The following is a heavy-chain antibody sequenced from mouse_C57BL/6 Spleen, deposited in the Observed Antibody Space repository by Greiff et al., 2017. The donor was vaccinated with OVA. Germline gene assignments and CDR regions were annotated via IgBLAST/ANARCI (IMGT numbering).Heavy chain of an antibody. V-gene: IGHV1-69*01. J-gene: IGHJ2*01. CDR3: ARTPSYYYGSSYYFDY. D-gene: IGHD1-1*01. CDR1: GYTFTSYW. CDR2: IDPSDSYT. Sequence: VQLQQPGAELVMPGASVKLSCKASGYTFTSYWMHWVKQRPGQGLEWIGEIDPSDSYTNYNQKFKGKSTLTVDKSSSTAYMQLSSLTSEDSAVYYCARTPSYYYGSSYYFDYWGQGTTLTVSS.